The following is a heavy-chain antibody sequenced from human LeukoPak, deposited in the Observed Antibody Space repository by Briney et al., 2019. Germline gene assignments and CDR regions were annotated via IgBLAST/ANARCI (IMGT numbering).Heavy chain of an antibody. CDR3: ASAGMDYGDYVGSFDY. J-gene: IGHJ4*02. D-gene: IGHD4-17*01. CDR1: GFTFSSYA. V-gene: IGHV3-7*03. CDR2: IKEDGRDT. Sequence: GGSLRLSCAASGFTFSSYAMTWVRQAPGKGLEWVANIKEDGRDTHYVDSVKGRFTISRDNAKNSLYLQMNSLRAEDTAVYYCASAGMDYGDYVGSFDYWGQGTLVTVSS.